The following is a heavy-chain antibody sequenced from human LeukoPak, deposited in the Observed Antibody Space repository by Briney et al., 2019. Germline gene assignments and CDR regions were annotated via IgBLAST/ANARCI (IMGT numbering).Heavy chain of an antibody. V-gene: IGHV1-58*02. CDR2: IVLGSGNT. D-gene: IGHD4/OR15-4a*01. Sequence: SVKVSCKASGFTFHTSAMQWVRQARGQRLEWIGWIVLGSGNTVYSHKFHDRVIITRDMSTSTVYMELDSLGSEDTAVYYCAREWDDATLFDYWGQGTLVTVSS. CDR3: AREWDDATLFDY. J-gene: IGHJ4*02. CDR1: GFTFHTSA.